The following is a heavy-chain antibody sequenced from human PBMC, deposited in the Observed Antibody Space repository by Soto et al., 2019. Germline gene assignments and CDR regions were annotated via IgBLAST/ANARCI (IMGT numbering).Heavy chain of an antibody. CDR2: IYWDDDK. Sequence: QITLKESGPTLVKPTQTLTLTCTFSGFSLNTNGVGVGWIRQPPGKALQWLALIYWDDDKRYSPSLKNRLTIPKDTSKNQVVLTVTNMDPVDTATYFCAHRRTNGWYDFDYWGQGALVTVSS. CDR3: AHRRTNGWYDFDY. D-gene: IGHD6-19*01. V-gene: IGHV2-5*02. CDR1: GFSLNTNGVG. J-gene: IGHJ4*02.